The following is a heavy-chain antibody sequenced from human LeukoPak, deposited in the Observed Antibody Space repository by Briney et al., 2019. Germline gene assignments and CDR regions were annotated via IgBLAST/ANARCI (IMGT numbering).Heavy chain of an antibody. V-gene: IGHV3-15*01. Sequence: GGSLRLSCAASGFTFSNAWMSWVRQAPGEGLEWVGRIKSKTDGGTTDYAARVKGRFTISRDDSKNTLYLQMNSLKTEYTAVYYCTTDISYYYDSSGYYYGFDYWGQGTLVTVSS. CDR1: GFTFSNAW. J-gene: IGHJ4*02. CDR2: IKSKTDGGTT. CDR3: TTDISYYYDSSGYYYGFDY. D-gene: IGHD3-22*01.